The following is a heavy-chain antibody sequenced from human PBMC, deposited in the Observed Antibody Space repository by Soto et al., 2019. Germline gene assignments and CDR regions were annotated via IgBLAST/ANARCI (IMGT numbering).Heavy chain of an antibody. CDR2: TSYDGGNE. Sequence: QVQLVESGGGVVQPGRSMRLSCAASGFTFSSYGMHWVRQAPGKGMEWVAVTSYDGGNEYYADSVKGRFTISRDNSKNRLYLQMDSLRAEDTAVYYFAKDGAHSSGGFDSFDIWGQGTMVAVAS. CDR3: AKDGAHSSGGFDSFDI. D-gene: IGHD3-22*01. V-gene: IGHV3-30*18. CDR1: GFTFSSYG. J-gene: IGHJ3*02.